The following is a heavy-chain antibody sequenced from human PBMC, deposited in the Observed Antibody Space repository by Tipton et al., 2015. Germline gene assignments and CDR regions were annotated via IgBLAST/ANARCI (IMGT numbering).Heavy chain of an antibody. V-gene: IGHV4-59*08. J-gene: IGHJ4*02. CDR3: ARLYGGSSHFDY. Sequence: TLSLTCTVSGGSISNYYWIWFRQTPGKGLEWIGYIYDRGSTNYNPSLKSRVTISVDASKNQFSLKLSSVTAADTAVYYCARLYGGSSHFDYWGQGTLVTVSS. CDR2: IYDRGST. CDR1: GGSISNYY. D-gene: IGHD4-23*01.